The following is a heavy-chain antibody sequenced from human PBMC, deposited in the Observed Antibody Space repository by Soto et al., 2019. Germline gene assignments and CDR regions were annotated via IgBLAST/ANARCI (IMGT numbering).Heavy chain of an antibody. J-gene: IGHJ4*02. D-gene: IGHD2-15*01. CDR3: AKGLDIVVVVAALTFDY. Sequence: GGSLRLSCAASGFTFSSYGMHWVRQAPGKGLEWVAVISYDGSNKYYADSVKGRSTISRDNSKNTLYLQMNSLRAEDTAVYYCAKGLDIVVVVAALTFDYWGQGTLVTVSS. V-gene: IGHV3-30*18. CDR1: GFTFSSYG. CDR2: ISYDGSNK.